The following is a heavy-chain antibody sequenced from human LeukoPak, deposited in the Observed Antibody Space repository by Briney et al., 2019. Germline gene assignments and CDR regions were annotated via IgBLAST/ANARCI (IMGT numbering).Heavy chain of an antibody. J-gene: IGHJ4*02. CDR1: DGSISSYY. Sequence: SETLSLTCTVSDGSISSYYWSWIRQPPGKGLEWIGYIYYSGSTNYNPSLKSRVTISVDTSKNQFSLKLSSVTAADTAVYYCARSPAGFGELLFDFDYWGQGTLVTVSS. V-gene: IGHV4-59*01. CDR2: IYYSGST. D-gene: IGHD3-10*01. CDR3: ARSPAGFGELLFDFDY.